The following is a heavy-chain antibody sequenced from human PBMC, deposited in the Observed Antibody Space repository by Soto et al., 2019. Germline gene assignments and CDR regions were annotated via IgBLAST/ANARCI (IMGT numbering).Heavy chain of an antibody. D-gene: IGHD3-16*01. CDR2: ISAYNGNT. Sequence: QVQLVQSGAEVKKPGASVKVSCKASGYSFTGYGITWVRQAPGQGLEWMGWISAYNGNTKYAQKLQGRVTMTTDTFXSTAYMELRSLRSDDTAVYYCARDKGGYSYYAMDVWGQGTTVTVSS. V-gene: IGHV1-18*01. CDR1: GYSFTGYG. J-gene: IGHJ6*02. CDR3: ARDKGGYSYYAMDV.